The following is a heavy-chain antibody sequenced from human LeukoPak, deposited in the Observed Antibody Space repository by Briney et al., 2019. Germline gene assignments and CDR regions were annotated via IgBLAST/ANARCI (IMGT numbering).Heavy chain of an antibody. J-gene: IGHJ4*02. CDR3: ERGGEKYYYDSSGYYLGY. Sequence: ASVKVSCKASGYTFTSYDINWVRQATGQGLEWMGWMNPNSGNTGYAQKFQGRVTMTRNTSISTAYMELSSLRSEDTAVYYCERGGEKYYYDSSGYYLGYWGQGTLVTVSS. D-gene: IGHD3-22*01. CDR1: GYTFTSYD. V-gene: IGHV1-8*01. CDR2: MNPNSGNT.